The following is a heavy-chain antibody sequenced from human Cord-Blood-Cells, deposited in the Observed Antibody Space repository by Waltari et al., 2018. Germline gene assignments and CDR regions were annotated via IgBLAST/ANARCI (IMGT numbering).Heavy chain of an antibody. CDR1: GYTFTSSD. D-gene: IGHD6-19*01. CDR3: ARGGGSGWYYYYYYMDV. V-gene: IGHV1-8*03. CDR2: MNPTSGKT. J-gene: IGHJ6*03. Sequence: QVQLVQSGAEVKKPGASVKVSCKASGYTFTSSDINWVRQATGQGLEWMGWMNPTSGKTGYAQKFQGRVTITRNTSISTAYMELSSLRSEDTAVYYCARGGGSGWYYYYYYMDVWGKGTTVTVSS.